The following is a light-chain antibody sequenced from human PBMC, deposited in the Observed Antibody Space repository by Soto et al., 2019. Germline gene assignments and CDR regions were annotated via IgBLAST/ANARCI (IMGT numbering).Light chain of an antibody. V-gene: IGKV3-11*01. J-gene: IGKJ5*01. CDR1: QSVSSY. Sequence: EIVLTQSPATLSLSPGERATLSCRAGQSVSSYLAWFQQKPGQAPRLLIPDASNRATGIPPRFSGSGSGTDFTLTISSLEPEDFAVYYCHQRQYWPPITFGQGTRWRL. CDR3: HQRQYWPPIT. CDR2: DAS.